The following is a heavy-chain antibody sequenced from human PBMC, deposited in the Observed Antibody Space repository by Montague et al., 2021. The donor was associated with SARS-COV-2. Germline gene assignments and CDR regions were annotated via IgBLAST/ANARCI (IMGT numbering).Heavy chain of an antibody. J-gene: IGHJ6*02. D-gene: IGHD3-3*01. CDR3: ARDGSLRFEISIGPRHYYYGMDV. CDR1: GGSFSSYY. CDR2: IYYSGST. Sequence: SETLSLTCAISGGSFSSYYWGWIRQPPGKGLEWIGSIYYSGSTYYNPSLKSRVTISVDTSKNQFSLKLSSVTAADTAVYYCARDGSLRFEISIGPRHYYYGMDVWGQGTTVTVSS. V-gene: IGHV4-39*07.